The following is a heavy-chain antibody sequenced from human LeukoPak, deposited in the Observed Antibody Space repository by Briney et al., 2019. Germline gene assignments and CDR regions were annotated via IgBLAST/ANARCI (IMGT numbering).Heavy chain of an antibody. CDR2: ISGSGGST. V-gene: IGHV3-23*01. J-gene: IGHJ4*02. D-gene: IGHD3-10*01. CDR1: GFTFSSYA. Sequence: GGSLRLSGAASGFTFSSYAMSWVRQAPGKGLGWVSAISGSGGSTYYADSVKGRFTISRDNSKNTLYLQMNSLRAEDTAVYSCARASGPFDYWGQGTLVTVSS. CDR3: ARASGPFDY.